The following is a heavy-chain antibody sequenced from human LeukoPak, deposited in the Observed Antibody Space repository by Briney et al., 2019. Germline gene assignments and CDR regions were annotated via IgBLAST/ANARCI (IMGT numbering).Heavy chain of an antibody. D-gene: IGHD3-10*01. V-gene: IGHV3-64*01. CDR3: ARDRITMVRGVLWRGYFDY. CDR2: ISSNGGST. CDR1: GFTFRSYA. J-gene: IGHJ4*02. Sequence: GGSLRLSCAASGFTFRSYAMHWVRQAPGKGLEYVSAISSNGGSTYYANSVKGRFTISRDNSKNTLYLQMGSLRAEDMAVYYCARDRITMVRGVLWRGYFDYWGQGTLVSVSS.